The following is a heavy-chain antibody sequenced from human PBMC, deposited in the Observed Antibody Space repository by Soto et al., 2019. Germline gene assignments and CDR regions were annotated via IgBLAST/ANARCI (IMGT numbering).Heavy chain of an antibody. CDR3: TTVPLDYGETAFDY. CDR1: GFTFSNAW. J-gene: IGHJ4*02. D-gene: IGHD4-17*01. V-gene: IGHV3-15*07. CDR2: IKSKTDGGTT. Sequence: SGGSLRLSCAASGFTFSNAWMNWVRQAPGKGLEWVGRIKSKTDGGTTDYAAPVKGRFTISRDDSKNTLYLQMNSLKTEDTAVYYCTTVPLDYGETAFDYCGQGTLVTVSS.